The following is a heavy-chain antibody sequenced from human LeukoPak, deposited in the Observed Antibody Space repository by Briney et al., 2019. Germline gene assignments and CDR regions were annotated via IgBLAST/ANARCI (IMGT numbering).Heavy chain of an antibody. CDR2: IYYSGST. CDR1: GGSISSYY. Sequence: SSETLSLTCTVSGGSISSYYWSWIRQPPGKGLEWIGYIYYSGSTNYNPSLKSRVTISVDTSKNQFSLELSSVTAAGTAVYYCARMKVPYYFDYWGQGTLVTVSS. V-gene: IGHV4-59*01. J-gene: IGHJ4*02. CDR3: ARMKVPYYFDY.